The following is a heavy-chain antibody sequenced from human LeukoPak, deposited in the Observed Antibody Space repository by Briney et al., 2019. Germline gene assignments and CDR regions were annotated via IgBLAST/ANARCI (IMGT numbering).Heavy chain of an antibody. CDR3: ARDLRYSGSTMVSFDY. CDR2: IKQDGSEK. J-gene: IGHJ4*02. Sequence: GGSLRLSCAASGFTFSSYWMSWVRQAPGKGLEWVANIKQDGSEKYYVDSVKGRFTISRDNAKNSLYLQMNSLRAEDTAVYYCARDLRYSGSTMVSFDYWGQGTLVTVSS. D-gene: IGHD5-12*01. CDR1: GFTFSSYW. V-gene: IGHV3-7*01.